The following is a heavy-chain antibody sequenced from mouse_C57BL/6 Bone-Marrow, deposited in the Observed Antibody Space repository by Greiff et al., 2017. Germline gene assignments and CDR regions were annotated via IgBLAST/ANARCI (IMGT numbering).Heavy chain of an antibody. CDR2: IYPGGGYT. Sequence: VQLKESGAELVRPGTSVKMSCKASGYTFTNYWIGWAKQRPGHGLEWIGDIYPGGGYTNYNEKFKGKATLTADKSSSTAYMQFSSLTSEDSAIYYCARGTGVYWYFDVWGTGTTVTVSS. CDR1: GYTFTNYW. D-gene: IGHD4-1*01. CDR3: ARGTGVYWYFDV. J-gene: IGHJ1*03. V-gene: IGHV1-63*01.